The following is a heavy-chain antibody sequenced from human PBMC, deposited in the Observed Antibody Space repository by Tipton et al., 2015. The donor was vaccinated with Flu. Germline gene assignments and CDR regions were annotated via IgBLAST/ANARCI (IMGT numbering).Heavy chain of an antibody. CDR1: GDSIGSRYF. J-gene: IGHJ4*02. D-gene: IGHD3-10*02. CDR2: VHQAGST. V-gene: IGHV4-38-2*01. CDR3: ARHTGDSVRGVIDY. Sequence: LRLSCSVSGDSIGSRYFWGWIRQPPGKGLEWIGNVHQAGSTYYNPSLKSRLTISVDTSQNQFSLRLSSVTAADTAVYYCARHTGDSVRGVIDYWGQGTLVAVSS.